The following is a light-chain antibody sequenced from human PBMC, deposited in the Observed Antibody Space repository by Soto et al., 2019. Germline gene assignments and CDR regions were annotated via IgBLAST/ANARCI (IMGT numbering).Light chain of an antibody. Sequence: DIQMTQSPSSLSASVGDRVTITCRASQSISNFLNWYQQKPGKAPKLLIYAASSLQSGVPSRFSGSGSGTDLTLTISSLQPEDFATYYCQQSYSTLWTFGPGTKVEIK. CDR2: AAS. V-gene: IGKV1-39*01. J-gene: IGKJ1*01. CDR3: QQSYSTLWT. CDR1: QSISNF.